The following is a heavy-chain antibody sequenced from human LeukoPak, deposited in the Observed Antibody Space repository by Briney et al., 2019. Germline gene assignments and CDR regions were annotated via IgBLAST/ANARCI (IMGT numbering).Heavy chain of an antibody. J-gene: IGHJ6*02. CDR1: EYSFTSYW. D-gene: IGHD3-22*01. Sequence: GESLKISCKGSEYSFTSYWIGWVRQMPGKGLEWMGIIYPGDSDTRYSPSFQGQVTISADKSISTAYLQWSSLKASDTAMYYCASSTYYYDSSGYSTYYYYGMDVWGQGTTVTVSS. V-gene: IGHV5-51*01. CDR3: ASSTYYYDSSGYSTYYYYGMDV. CDR2: IYPGDSDT.